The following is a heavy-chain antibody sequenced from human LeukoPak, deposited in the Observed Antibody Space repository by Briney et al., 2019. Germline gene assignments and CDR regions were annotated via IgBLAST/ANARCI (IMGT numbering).Heavy chain of an antibody. CDR1: GFSFSSYG. Sequence: GGSLRLSCAGSGFSFSSYGMHWVRQAPGKGLEWMAFIRSDGSNKYYADSVKGRVTISRDNSKNTLYLQMNSLRAEDTALYYCAKDRSTILMIYATDYWGQGTLVTVSS. CDR3: AKDRSTILMIYATDY. V-gene: IGHV3-30*02. J-gene: IGHJ4*02. CDR2: IRSDGSNK. D-gene: IGHD2-8*01.